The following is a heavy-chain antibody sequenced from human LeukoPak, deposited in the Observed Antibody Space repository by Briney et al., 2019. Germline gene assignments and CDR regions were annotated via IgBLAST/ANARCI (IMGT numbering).Heavy chain of an antibody. CDR3: AREHGYDSSGYYGY. D-gene: IGHD3-22*01. CDR2: ISAYNGNT. J-gene: IGHJ4*02. V-gene: IGHV1-18*01. Sequence: ASVKVSCKASGYTFTSYGISWVRQAPGQGLEWMGWISAYNGNTNYAQKLQGRVTMTRDTSTSTVYMELSSLRSEDTAVYYCAREHGYDSSGYYGYWGQGTLVTVSS. CDR1: GYTFTSYG.